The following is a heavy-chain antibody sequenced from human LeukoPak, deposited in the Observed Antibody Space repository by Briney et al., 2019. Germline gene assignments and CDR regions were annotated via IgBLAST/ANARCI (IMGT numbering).Heavy chain of an antibody. D-gene: IGHD6-19*01. Sequence: SQTLSLTCAISGDSVSSNSAAWNWIRQSPSRGLEWLGRTYYRSKWYYDYAVSVKSRMTINPDTSKNQFSLQLNSVTPEDTAVYYCARGGYASGWYWIDYWGQGTEVTVSS. CDR1: GDSVSSNSAA. CDR3: ARGGYASGWYWIDY. J-gene: IGHJ4*02. CDR2: TYYRSKWYY. V-gene: IGHV6-1*01.